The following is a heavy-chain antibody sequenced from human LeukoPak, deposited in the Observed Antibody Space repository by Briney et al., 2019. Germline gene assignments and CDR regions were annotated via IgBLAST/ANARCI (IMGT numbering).Heavy chain of an antibody. CDR1: GFTFSSYG. CDR2: IRYDGSNK. Sequence: GGSLRLSCAASGFTFSSYGMHWVRQAPGKGLEWVAFIRYDGSNKYYADSVKGRFTISRDNSKNTLYLQMNSLRAEDTAVYYCARDRFSVVSSTLLYWGQGTLVVVSS. CDR3: ARDRFSVVSSTLLY. J-gene: IGHJ4*02. D-gene: IGHD2-8*02. V-gene: IGHV3-30*02.